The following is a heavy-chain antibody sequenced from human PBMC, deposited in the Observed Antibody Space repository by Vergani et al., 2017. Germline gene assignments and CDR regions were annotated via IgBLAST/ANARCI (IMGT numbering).Heavy chain of an antibody. V-gene: IGHV3-23*04. CDR1: GFTFSSYA. Sequence: VQLVESGGGLVQPGGSLRLSCAASGFTFSSYAMSWVRQAPGKGLEWVSAISGSGGSTYYADSVKGRFTISRDNSKNTLYLQMNSLRAEDTAVYYCAKDGDIVVVVAATHFDYWGQGTLVTVSS. CDR3: AKDGDIVVVVAATHFDY. D-gene: IGHD2-15*01. CDR2: ISGSGGST. J-gene: IGHJ4*02.